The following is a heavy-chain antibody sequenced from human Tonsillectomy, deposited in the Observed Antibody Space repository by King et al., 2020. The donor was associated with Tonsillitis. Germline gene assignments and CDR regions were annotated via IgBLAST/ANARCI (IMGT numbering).Heavy chain of an antibody. D-gene: IGHD3-10*01. CDR1: GFTFSDAW. CDR3: WGSGSYHNDAFDV. J-gene: IGHJ3*01. V-gene: IGHV3-15*07. Sequence: VQLVESGGGLVKPGGSLRLSCAASGFTFSDAWLNWVRQAPGKGLEWVGRVKSRLDGGTIDYAAPVKGRFTISRDDSKNTLYLQMNSLKIEDTGVYYCWGSGSYHNDAFDVWGQGTTVTVSS. CDR2: VKSRLDGGTI.